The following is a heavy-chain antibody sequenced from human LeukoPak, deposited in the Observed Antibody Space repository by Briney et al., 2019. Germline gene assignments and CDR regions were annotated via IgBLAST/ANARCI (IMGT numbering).Heavy chain of an antibody. D-gene: IGHD4-11*01. CDR3: TRGPTVTHYYYYYYMDV. V-gene: IGHV3-49*03. J-gene: IGHJ6*03. Sequence: GRSLRLSCTASGFTFGDYAMSWFRQAPGKGLEWVGFIRSKAYGGTTEHAASVKGRFIISRDDSKSIAYLQMNSLKTEDTAVYYCTRGPTVTHYYYYYYMDVWGKGTTVTVSS. CDR1: GFTFGDYA. CDR2: IRSKAYGGTT.